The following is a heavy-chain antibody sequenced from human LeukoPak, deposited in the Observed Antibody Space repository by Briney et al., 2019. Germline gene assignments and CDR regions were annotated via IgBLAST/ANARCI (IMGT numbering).Heavy chain of an antibody. J-gene: IGHJ4*02. D-gene: IGHD2-2*01. V-gene: IGHV3-23*01. CDR3: AKGIGNVVVVPAAPSDY. CDR2: ISGSGGST. CDR1: GFTFSSYA. Sequence: GGSLRLSCAASGFTFSSYAMSWVRQAPGKGLEWVSAISGSGGSTYYADSVKGRFTISRDNSKNTLYLQMNSLRAEDTAVYYCAKGIGNVVVVPAAPSDYWGQGTLVTVSS.